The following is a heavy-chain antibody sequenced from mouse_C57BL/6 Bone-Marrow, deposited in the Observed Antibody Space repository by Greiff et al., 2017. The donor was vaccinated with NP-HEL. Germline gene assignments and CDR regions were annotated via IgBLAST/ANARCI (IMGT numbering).Heavy chain of an antibody. J-gene: IGHJ4*01. CDR2: IDPENGDT. Sequence: VQLQQSGAELVRPGASVKLSCTASGFNIKDDYMHWVKQRPEQGLEWIGWIDPENGDTEYASKFQGKATITADTSSNTAYLQLSSLTSEDTAVDYCTPGDYDVDAMDYWGQGTSVTVSS. V-gene: IGHV14-4*01. CDR3: TPGDYDVDAMDY. D-gene: IGHD2-4*01. CDR1: GFNIKDDY.